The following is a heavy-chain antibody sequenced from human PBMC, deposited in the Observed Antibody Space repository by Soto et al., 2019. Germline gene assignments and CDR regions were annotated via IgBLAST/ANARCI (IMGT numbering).Heavy chain of an antibody. D-gene: IGHD3-9*01. CDR1: GGTFSSYA. J-gene: IGHJ5*02. Sequence: GASVKVSCKASGGTFSSYAISWVRQAPGQGLEWMGGIIPIFGTANYAQKFQGRVTITADKSTGTAYMELSSLRSEDTAVYYCAREIEGDVLRYFYWFDPWGQGTLVTV. CDR2: IIPIFGTA. CDR3: AREIEGDVLRYFYWFDP. V-gene: IGHV1-69*06.